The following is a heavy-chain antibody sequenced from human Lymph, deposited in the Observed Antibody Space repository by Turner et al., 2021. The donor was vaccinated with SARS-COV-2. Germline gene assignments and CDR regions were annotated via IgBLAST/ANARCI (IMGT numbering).Heavy chain of an antibody. CDR1: DFILSSNY. CDR2: SDSGGSK. CDR3: ARVLPYGDYFDY. V-gene: IGHV3-53*01. D-gene: IGHD4-17*01. J-gene: IGHJ4*02. Sequence: ELQLVGSVACLILPGWFLRLACAASDFILSSNYMTWIRQAPGKGLEWVTISDSGGSKFYADTVKGRFTISRDNSRNKLYLKMNSLRAEDTAVYYCARVLPYGDYFDYWGQGTLVTVSS.